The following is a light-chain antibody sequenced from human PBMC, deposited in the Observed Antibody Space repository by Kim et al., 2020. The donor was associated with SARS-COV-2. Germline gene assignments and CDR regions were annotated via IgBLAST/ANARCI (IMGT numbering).Light chain of an antibody. CDR2: AAS. Sequence: AIQMTQSPSSLAASVGDSVTITCRASQGIRNDLSWYQQKPGQAPKVLVYAASSLHSGVPSRVSGSGSDTDFTLTISSRQPEDSATYYCLQDYRYPWTFGQESKVDIK. CDR1: QGIRND. CDR3: LQDYRYPWT. V-gene: IGKV1-6*01. J-gene: IGKJ1*01.